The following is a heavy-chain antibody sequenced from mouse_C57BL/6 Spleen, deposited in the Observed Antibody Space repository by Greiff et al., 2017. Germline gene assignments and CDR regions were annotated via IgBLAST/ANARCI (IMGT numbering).Heavy chain of an antibody. D-gene: IGHD2-14*01. Sequence: EVKLMESGGGLVKPGGSLKLSCAASGFTFSDYGMHWVRQAPEKGLEWVAYISSGSSTIYYADTVKGRFTISRDNAKNTLFQQMTRLRSEDTAKYYYARGYDGVWFAYWGQGTLVTVSA. CDR1: GFTFSDYG. CDR3: ARGYDGVWFAY. V-gene: IGHV5-17*01. CDR2: ISSGSSTI. J-gene: IGHJ3*01.